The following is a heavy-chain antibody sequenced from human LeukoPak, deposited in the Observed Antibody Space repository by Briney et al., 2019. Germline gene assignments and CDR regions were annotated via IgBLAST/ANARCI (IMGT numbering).Heavy chain of an antibody. V-gene: IGHV4-4*07. CDR1: GASISNYY. D-gene: IGHD1-26*01. CDR3: ARYSGTYYPFDY. J-gene: IGHJ4*02. Sequence: SETLSLTCSVSGASISNYYGAWIREPAGKGLECIGRIYISGNTNYNPSLKSRVSVSVDTSKNQFYLKLNSVTAADTAVYYCARYSGTYYPFDYWGQGTLVTVSS. CDR2: IYISGNT.